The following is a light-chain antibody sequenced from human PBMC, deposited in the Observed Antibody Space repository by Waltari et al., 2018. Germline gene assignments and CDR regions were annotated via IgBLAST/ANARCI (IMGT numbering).Light chain of an antibody. V-gene: IGKV1-39*01. CDR1: QNIRTY. CDR3: QQSLKTPIT. CDR2: GAS. J-gene: IGKJ5*01. Sequence: DIEMTHSPSSLSASVGDRVTMTCRARQNIRTYLNWYQQKPGKAPKVLIYGASNLQSGVPSRFSGSGSGTDFSLTISSLQPEDFATYYCQQSLKTPITFGQGTRLQIK.